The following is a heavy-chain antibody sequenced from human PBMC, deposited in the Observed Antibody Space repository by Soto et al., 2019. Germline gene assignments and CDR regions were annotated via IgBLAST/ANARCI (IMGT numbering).Heavy chain of an antibody. V-gene: IGHV4-4*02. Sequence: KTSESLSLTCAVSGGSISSSNWWSWVRQPPGKGLEWIGEIYHSGSTNYNPSLKSRVTISVDKSKNQFSLKLSSVTAADTAVYYCATLGDSSGYSLDYWGQGTLVTVSS. CDR1: GGSISSSNW. CDR3: ATLGDSSGYSLDY. J-gene: IGHJ4*02. CDR2: IYHSGST. D-gene: IGHD3-22*01.